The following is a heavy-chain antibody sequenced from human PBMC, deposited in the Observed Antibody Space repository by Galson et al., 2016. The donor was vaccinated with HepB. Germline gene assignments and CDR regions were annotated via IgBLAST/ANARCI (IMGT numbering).Heavy chain of an antibody. V-gene: IGHV5-10-1*01. J-gene: IGHJ6*02. Sequence: QSGAEVKKPGEPLRISCKDSGDSFTSYWINWVRQMPGKGLEWMGMIDPSDSYSNYSPSFQGHVTISADKSISTAYLQWSSLKASDTAMYYCARRLGGPDGYGMDVWGQGTTVTVSS. CDR1: GDSFTSYW. CDR2: IDPSDSYS. CDR3: ARRLGGPDGYGMDV. D-gene: IGHD3-16*01.